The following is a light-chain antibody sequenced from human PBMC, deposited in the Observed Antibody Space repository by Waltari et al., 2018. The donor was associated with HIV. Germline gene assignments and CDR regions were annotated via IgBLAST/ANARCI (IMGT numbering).Light chain of an antibody. V-gene: IGLV2-14*03. Sequence: QSALTQPASVSGSPGQSITISCTGSSSDIGGSNYVSWYQQFPGNAPKLLICDVISRPSGVSDGCSGSKSGNTASLTSSVLQAEDEAGYFCSSYSSVNKFVVFGGGTKVTVL. J-gene: IGLJ2*01. CDR3: SSYSSVNKFVV. CDR2: DVI. CDR1: SSDIGGSNY.